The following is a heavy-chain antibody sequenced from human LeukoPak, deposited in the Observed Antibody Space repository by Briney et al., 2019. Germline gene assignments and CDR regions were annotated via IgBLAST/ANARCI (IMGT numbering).Heavy chain of an antibody. J-gene: IGHJ3*02. CDR2: FDPEDGET. CDR3: ATAGHIVVVTAHDAFDI. V-gene: IGHV1-24*01. CDR1: GYTLTELS. Sequence: ASVKVSCKVSGYTLTELSMHWVRQAPGKGLEWMGGFDPEDGETIYAQKFQGRVTMTEDTSTDTAYMELGSLRSEDTAVYYCATAGHIVVVTAHDAFDIWGQGTMVTVSS. D-gene: IGHD2-21*02.